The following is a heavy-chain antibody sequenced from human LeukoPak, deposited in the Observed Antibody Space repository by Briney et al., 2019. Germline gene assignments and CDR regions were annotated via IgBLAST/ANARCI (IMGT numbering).Heavy chain of an antibody. Sequence: GESLKISCRGSGNSFTTYWIGWVRQMPGKGLERMGIIYPGDSDTRYTPSFQGQVTLSADKSINTAYLQWSSLKASDTAMYYCARRQGCSSTSCPPDYWGQGTLVTVSP. CDR2: IYPGDSDT. CDR3: ARRQGCSSTSCPPDY. V-gene: IGHV5-51*01. CDR1: GNSFTTYW. D-gene: IGHD2-2*01. J-gene: IGHJ4*02.